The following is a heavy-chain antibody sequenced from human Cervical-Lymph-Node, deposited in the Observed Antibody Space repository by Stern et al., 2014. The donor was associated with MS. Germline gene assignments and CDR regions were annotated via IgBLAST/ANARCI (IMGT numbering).Heavy chain of an antibody. J-gene: IGHJ6*02. D-gene: IGHD2-2*01. CDR1: GFTFSTYA. Sequence: EVQLEESGGGLVQPGGSLRLSCAASGFTFSTYAFSWVRQAPGKGLEWVSSISDSCVSTYDADSVKGLFTVSRDISKSMLYLEMQSLRAEDTAVYHCAKDLGRGVVVVPLYGLDVWGQGTTVTVSS. CDR2: ISDSCVST. CDR3: AKDLGRGVVVVPLYGLDV. V-gene: IGHV3-23*04.